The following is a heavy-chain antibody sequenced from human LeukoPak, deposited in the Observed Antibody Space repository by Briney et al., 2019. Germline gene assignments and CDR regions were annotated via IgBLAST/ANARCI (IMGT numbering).Heavy chain of an antibody. CDR2: IYHSGST. Sequence: SETLSLTCAVSGGSISSGGYSWSWIRQPPGKGLEWIGYIYHSGSTYYNPSLKSRDTISVDRSKNQFSLKLSSVTAADTAVYYCARVVPAAIFDYWGQGTLVTVSS. CDR3: ARVVPAAIFDY. D-gene: IGHD2-2*01. V-gene: IGHV4-30-2*01. CDR1: GGSISSGGYS. J-gene: IGHJ4*02.